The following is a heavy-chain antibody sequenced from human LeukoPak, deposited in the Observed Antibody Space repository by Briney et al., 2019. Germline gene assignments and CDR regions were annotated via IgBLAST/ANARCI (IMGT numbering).Heavy chain of an antibody. CDR3: AKGGISVTSRLDY. Sequence: LPGGSLRLSYAASGFTFSNYAMSWVRQAPGKGLEWVSTIGGSGATIYYTDSVKGRFTISRDNSKNTLSLQMNSLRAEDTAVYYCAKGGISVTSRLDYWGQGTLVTVSS. CDR1: GFTFSNYA. CDR2: IGGSGATI. J-gene: IGHJ4*02. V-gene: IGHV3-23*01. D-gene: IGHD6-19*01.